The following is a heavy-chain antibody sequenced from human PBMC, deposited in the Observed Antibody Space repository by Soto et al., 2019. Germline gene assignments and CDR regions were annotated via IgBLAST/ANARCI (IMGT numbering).Heavy chain of an antibody. V-gene: IGHV1-18*01. CDR3: AREGGWYSSGWTSYGMDV. Sequence: ASVKVSCKASGYTFTSYGISWVRQAPGQGLEWMGWISAYNGNTNYAQKLQGRVTMTTDTSTSTAYMELRSLRSDDTAVYYCAREGGWYSSGWTSYGMDVWGQGTTVTVSS. D-gene: IGHD6-19*01. CDR2: ISAYNGNT. CDR1: GYTFTSYG. J-gene: IGHJ6*02.